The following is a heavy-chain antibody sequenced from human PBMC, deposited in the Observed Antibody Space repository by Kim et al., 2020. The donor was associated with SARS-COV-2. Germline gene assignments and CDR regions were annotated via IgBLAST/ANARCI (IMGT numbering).Heavy chain of an antibody. CDR3: ARVYLAAGIIFDY. D-gene: IGHD6-13*01. Sequence: GGSLRLSCAASGFTFSSYWMSWVRQAPGKGLEWVANIKQDGSEKYYVDSVKGRFTISRDNAKNSLYLQMNSLRAEDTAVYYCARVYLAAGIIFDYWGQGNLVTVSS. CDR1: GFTFSSYW. CDR2: IKQDGSEK. V-gene: IGHV3-7*01. J-gene: IGHJ4*02.